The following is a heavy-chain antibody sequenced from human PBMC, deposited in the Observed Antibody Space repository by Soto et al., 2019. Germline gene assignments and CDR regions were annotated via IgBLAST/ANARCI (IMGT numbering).Heavy chain of an antibody. CDR3: ARSLIVVVPAATNWFDP. CDR1: GYTFTSYD. V-gene: IGHV1-8*01. D-gene: IGHD2-2*01. Sequence: GASVKVSCKASGYTFTSYDINWVRQATGQGLEWMGWMNPNSGNTGYAQKFQGRVTMTRNTSISTAYMELSSLRSEDTAVYYCARSLIVVVPAATNWFDPWGQGTLVTVSS. J-gene: IGHJ5*02. CDR2: MNPNSGNT.